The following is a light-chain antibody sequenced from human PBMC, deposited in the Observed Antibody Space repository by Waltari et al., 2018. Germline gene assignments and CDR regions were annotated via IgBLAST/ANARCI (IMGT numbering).Light chain of an antibody. CDR1: SLRSYY. CDR2: DQN. Sequence: SSELTQDPAVSVAMGQTVRITCQGNSLRSYYASWYQQRPGQAPRLVMFDQNNRPSGVPDRFSGSNSDNTASLTITGAQAEDEASYYGHSRDASGVGGSFGGGTKLTVL. CDR3: HSRDASGVGGS. V-gene: IGLV3-19*01. J-gene: IGLJ2*01.